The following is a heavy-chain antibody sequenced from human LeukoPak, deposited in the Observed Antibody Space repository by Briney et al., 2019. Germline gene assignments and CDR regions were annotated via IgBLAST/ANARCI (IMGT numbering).Heavy chain of an antibody. D-gene: IGHD2-2*01. J-gene: IGHJ4*02. CDR2: ITGSGRDT. CDR1: GFTFSTYA. Sequence: PGGSLRLSCAASGFTFSTYAMNWVRQAPGKRLEWVSSITGSGRDTYYAGSVEGRITIPRDNAKNSLYLQMNSLKTEDTAVYYCTTLVWVYSSSTSWYPPDYWGQGTLVTVSS. V-gene: IGHV3-23*01. CDR3: TTLVWVYSSSTSWYPPDY.